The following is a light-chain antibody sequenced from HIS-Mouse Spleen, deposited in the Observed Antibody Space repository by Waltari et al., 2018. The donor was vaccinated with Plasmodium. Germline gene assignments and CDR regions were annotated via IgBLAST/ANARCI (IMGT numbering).Light chain of an antibody. V-gene: IGLV3-10*01. Sequence: SYELTQPPSLSVSPGQTARTTCSGDALPNKYAYWYQQKSGQAPVLDIYEHSKRPSGIPERFSGSSSGTMATLTISGAQVEDEADYYCYSTDSSGNHRVFGGGTKLTVL. CDR3: YSTDSSGNHRV. CDR2: EHS. J-gene: IGLJ3*02. CDR1: ALPNKY.